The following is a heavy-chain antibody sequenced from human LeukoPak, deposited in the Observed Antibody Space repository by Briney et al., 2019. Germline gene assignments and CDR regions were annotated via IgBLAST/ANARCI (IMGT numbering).Heavy chain of an antibody. CDR3: ARILWGGYDPLYFDY. D-gene: IGHD5-12*01. V-gene: IGHV7-4-1*02. J-gene: IGHJ4*02. CDR2: INTNTGNP. CDR1: GYTFTSYA. Sequence: GASVKVSCKASGYTFTSYAMNWVRQAPGQGLEWMGWINTNTGNPTYAQGFTGRFVFSLDTSVSTAYLQISSLKAEDTAVYYCARILWGGYDPLYFDYWGQGTLVTVSS.